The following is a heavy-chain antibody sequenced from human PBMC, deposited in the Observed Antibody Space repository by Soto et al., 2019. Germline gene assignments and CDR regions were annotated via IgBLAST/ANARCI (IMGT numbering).Heavy chain of an antibody. D-gene: IGHD6-13*01. CDR3: ASMYSSSWHDAFDI. CDR2: MNPNSGNT. J-gene: IGHJ3*02. CDR1: GYPFTSYD. V-gene: IGHV1-8*01. Sequence: XSVKVSCKASGYPFTSYDISWVRQATGQGLEWMGWMNPNSGNTGYAQKFQGRVTMTRNTSISTAYMELSSLRSEDTAVYYCASMYSSSWHDAFDIWGQGTMVTVSS.